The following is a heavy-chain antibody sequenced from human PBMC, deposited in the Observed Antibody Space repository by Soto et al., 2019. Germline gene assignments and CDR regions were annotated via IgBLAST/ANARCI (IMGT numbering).Heavy chain of an antibody. CDR3: ASQEGVAAAGTVDY. CDR1: GYTFTGYY. J-gene: IGHJ4*02. CDR2: INPNSGGT. Sequence: GASVKVSCKASGYTFTGYYMHWVRQAPGQGLEWMGWINPNSGGTNYAQKFQGRVTMTRDTSISTAYMELSRLRSDDTAVYYCASQEGVAAAGTVDYWGQGTLVTVSS. V-gene: IGHV1-2*02. D-gene: IGHD6-13*01.